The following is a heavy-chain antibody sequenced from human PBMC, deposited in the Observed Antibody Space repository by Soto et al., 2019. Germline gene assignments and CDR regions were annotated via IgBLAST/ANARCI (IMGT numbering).Heavy chain of an antibody. CDR1: GGSVSGYY. D-gene: IGHD3-3*01. Sequence: PSETLSLTCTVSGGSVSGYYWSWIRQPPGKGLEWIGYIFYSGSIKYNPSLKSRVTMSVDTSKNQLSLRLTSVTAADTAVYFCARASTLFGVVPSDWGQGSRVSGSS. CDR3: ARASTLFGVVPSD. CDR2: IFYSGSI. V-gene: IGHV4-59*08. J-gene: IGHJ4*02.